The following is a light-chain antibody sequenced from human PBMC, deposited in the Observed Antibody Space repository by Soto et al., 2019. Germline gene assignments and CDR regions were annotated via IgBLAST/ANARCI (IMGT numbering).Light chain of an antibody. J-gene: IGKJ1*01. CDR1: QGISSS. Sequence: IQLTQSPSSLAASVGDRVTITCRANQGISSSLAWYQQKPGKAPKLLIYKASNLQSGVPSRFSGSGSGTEFTLTISSLQPDDIATYYCQQYNGYSTWTFGQGTKVDI. CDR3: QQYNGYSTWT. V-gene: IGKV1-5*03. CDR2: KAS.